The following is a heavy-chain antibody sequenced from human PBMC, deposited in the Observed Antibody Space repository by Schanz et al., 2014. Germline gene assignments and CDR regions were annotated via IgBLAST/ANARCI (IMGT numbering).Heavy chain of an antibody. V-gene: IGHV1-2*02. D-gene: IGHD1-1*01. CDR2: INPSGGST. Sequence: QVQLVQSGSEVKKPGASVKVSCKSSGYTFTSYYMHWMRQAPGQGLEWMGWINPSGGSTDYAQKFQGRVTMTRDTSSTTAYMELNSLRSDDTAVYYCVRELSGGTFDYWGQGALVTVSS. J-gene: IGHJ4*02. CDR1: GYTFTSYY. CDR3: VRELSGGTFDY.